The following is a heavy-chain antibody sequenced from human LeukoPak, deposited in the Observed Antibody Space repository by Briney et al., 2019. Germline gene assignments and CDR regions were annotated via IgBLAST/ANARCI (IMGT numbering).Heavy chain of an antibody. CDR3: ARGSGSYLRSIGY. CDR2: INPNSGGT. D-gene: IGHD1-26*01. J-gene: IGHJ4*02. V-gene: IGHV1-2*02. CDR1: GYTFTGYY. Sequence: GASVKVSCKASGYTFTGYYMHWVRQAPGQGLEWMGWINPNSGGTNYAQKFQGGVTMTRDTSISTAYMELSRLRSDDTAVYYCARGSGSYLRSIGYWGQGTLVTVSS.